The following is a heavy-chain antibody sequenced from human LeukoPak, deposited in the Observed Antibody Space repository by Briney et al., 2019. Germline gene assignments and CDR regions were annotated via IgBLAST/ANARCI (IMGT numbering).Heavy chain of an antibody. CDR2: INPSSGGT. D-gene: IGHD3-9*01. V-gene: IGHV1-2*02. CDR3: ARDKGVLRYFEWFRTEGANWFDP. Sequence: ASVKVSFKSSRYTFTFYYMHWVRQPPAQGLDWMGFINPSSGGTNYAHKFQGRVTMTRDTSISTVYMELRRLRSDDKDVYYCARDKGVLRYFEWFRTEGANWFDPWGQGTLVSVSS. CDR1: RYTFTFYY. J-gene: IGHJ5*02.